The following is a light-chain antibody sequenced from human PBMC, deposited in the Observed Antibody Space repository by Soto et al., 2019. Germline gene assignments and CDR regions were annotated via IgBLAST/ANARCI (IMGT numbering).Light chain of an antibody. Sequence: EIVMTQSPATLSVSPGERATLSCRASQSVSSKLAWYQQKPGQGPRLLIYGASTRATGIPARFSGSGSGTEVTLPISSLQSEDFAVYYCQHHSTWHWTFGQGTKVEIK. CDR2: GAS. J-gene: IGKJ1*01. V-gene: IGKV3-15*01. CDR1: QSVSSK. CDR3: QHHSTWHWT.